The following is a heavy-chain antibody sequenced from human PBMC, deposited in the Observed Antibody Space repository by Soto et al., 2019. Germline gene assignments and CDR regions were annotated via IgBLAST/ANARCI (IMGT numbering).Heavy chain of an antibody. Sequence: QVQLVQSGAEVKKPGSSVKVSCKASGGTFSSYAISWVRQAPGQGLEWMGGIIPIFGTANYAQKFQGRVTITAAYSTSTAYMELSSLRSEDTAVYYCARESGYCSGGSCYFLPGIDYWGQGTLVTVSS. CDR1: GGTFSSYA. J-gene: IGHJ4*02. CDR3: ARESGYCSGGSCYFLPGIDY. CDR2: IIPIFGTA. V-gene: IGHV1-69*12. D-gene: IGHD2-15*01.